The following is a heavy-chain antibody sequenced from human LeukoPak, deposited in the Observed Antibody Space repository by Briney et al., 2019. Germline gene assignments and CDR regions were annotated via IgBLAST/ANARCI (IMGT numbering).Heavy chain of an antibody. D-gene: IGHD3-3*01. Sequence: GGSLRLSCAASGFTFDRHWMSWVRQAPGKGLEWVASINQDGSGKNYVDSVKGRFIISRDNAVNSLSLQMNSLRAEDTAMFHCARLLDESTVYDLWGQGTLVTVSS. V-gene: IGHV3-7*01. J-gene: IGHJ5*02. CDR2: INQDGSGK. CDR1: GFTFDRHW. CDR3: ARLLDESTVYDL.